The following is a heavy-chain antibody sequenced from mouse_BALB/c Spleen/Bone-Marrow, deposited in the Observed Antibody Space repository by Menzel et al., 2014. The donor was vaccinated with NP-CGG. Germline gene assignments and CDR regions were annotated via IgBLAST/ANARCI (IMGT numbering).Heavy chain of an antibody. CDR1: RFTFSSYG. Sequence: EVKVVESGGGLVQPGGSLKLSCAASRFTFSSYGMSWVRQTPDKRLELVATINSNGGSTYYPDSVKGRFTISRDNAKNTLYLQMSSLKSEDTAMYYCARDRYYGYAMDCWGQGTSVTVSS. V-gene: IGHV5-6-3*01. J-gene: IGHJ4*01. D-gene: IGHD1-1*01. CDR3: ARDRYYGYAMDC. CDR2: INSNGGST.